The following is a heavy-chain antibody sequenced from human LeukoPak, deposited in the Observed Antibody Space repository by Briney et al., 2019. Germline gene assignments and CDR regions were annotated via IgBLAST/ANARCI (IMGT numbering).Heavy chain of an antibody. V-gene: IGHV3-21*01. CDR3: ARESGSLRPDY. J-gene: IGHJ4*02. CDR1: GSTFSSYS. CDR2: ISSSSSYI. D-gene: IGHD1-26*01. Sequence: PGGSLRLSCAASGSTFSSYSVNWVRQAPGKVLERVSSISSSSSYIYYADSVKGRFTISRDNAKNSLYLQMNSLRAEDTAVYYCARESGSLRPDYWGQGTLVTVSS.